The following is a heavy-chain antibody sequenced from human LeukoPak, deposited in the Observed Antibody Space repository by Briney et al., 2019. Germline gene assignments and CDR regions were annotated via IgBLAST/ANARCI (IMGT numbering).Heavy chain of an antibody. D-gene: IGHD3-3*01. J-gene: IGHJ4*02. V-gene: IGHV1-46*01. Sequence: ASVKVSCKASGYTFTSYYMHWVRQVPGQGLEWMGIINPSGGSTSYTQKFQGRVTMTRDMSTSTVYMELSSLRSEDTAVYYCARDQGDYDFWSGYFPGDYWGQGTLVTVSS. CDR2: INPSGGST. CDR3: ARDQGDYDFWSGYFPGDY. CDR1: GYTFTSYY.